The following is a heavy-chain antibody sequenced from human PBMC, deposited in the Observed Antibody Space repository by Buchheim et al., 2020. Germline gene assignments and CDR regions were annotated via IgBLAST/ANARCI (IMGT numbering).Heavy chain of an antibody. V-gene: IGHV1-46*01. Sequence: QVQLVQSGAEVKKPGASVKVSCKASGYTFTSYYMHWVRQAPGQGLEWMGIINPSGGSASYAQNFQGRGTMTRDTSTSTVYMELSSLRSEDTAVYYCARIEGGRSWYGYFQHWGQGTL. CDR3: ARIEGGRSWYGYFQH. D-gene: IGHD6-13*01. J-gene: IGHJ1*01. CDR1: GYTFTSYY. CDR2: INPSGGSA.